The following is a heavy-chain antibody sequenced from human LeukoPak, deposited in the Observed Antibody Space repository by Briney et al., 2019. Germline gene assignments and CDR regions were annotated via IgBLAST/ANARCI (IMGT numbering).Heavy chain of an antibody. V-gene: IGHV3-23*01. CDR2: ISGSAGST. J-gene: IGHJ4*02. D-gene: IGHD1-26*01. Sequence: GGSLRLSCAASEFTFSSYAMSWVRQAPGKGLEWVSAISGSAGSTYYADSVKGRFTISRDNAKNSLYLQMNSLRAEDTAVYYCARASGSYPPHFDYWGQGTLVTVSS. CDR3: ARASGSYPPHFDY. CDR1: EFTFSSYA.